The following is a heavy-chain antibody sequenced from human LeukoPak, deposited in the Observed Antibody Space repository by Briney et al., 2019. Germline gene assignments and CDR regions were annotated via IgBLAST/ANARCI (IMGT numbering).Heavy chain of an antibody. CDR1: GGTFSSYA. J-gene: IGHJ5*02. CDR3: ARCYSGSYYWFDP. V-gene: IGHV1-69*13. D-gene: IGHD1-26*01. CDR2: IIPIFGTA. Sequence: SVKVSCKASGGTFSSYAISWVRQAPGQGLEWMGGIIPIFGTANYAQKFQARVTITADESTSTAYMELSSLRSEDTAVYYCARCYSGSYYWFDPWGQGTLVTVSS.